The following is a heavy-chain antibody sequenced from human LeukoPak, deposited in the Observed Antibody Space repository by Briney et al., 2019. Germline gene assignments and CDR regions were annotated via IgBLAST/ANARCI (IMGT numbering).Heavy chain of an antibody. J-gene: IGHJ4*02. Sequence: ASVKVSCKASGYTFTGYYMRWVRQAPGQGLEWMGWINPNSGGTNYAQKFQGRVTMTRDTSISTAYMELSRLRSDDTAVYYCAREPPKVVTATVDYWGQGTLVTVSS. V-gene: IGHV1-2*02. CDR2: INPNSGGT. CDR3: AREPPKVVTATVDY. CDR1: GYTFTGYY. D-gene: IGHD2-21*02.